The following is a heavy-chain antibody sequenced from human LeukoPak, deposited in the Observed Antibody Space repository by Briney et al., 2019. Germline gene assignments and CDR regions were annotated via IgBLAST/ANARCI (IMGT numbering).Heavy chain of an antibody. CDR1: GGSISSNSYY. J-gene: IGHJ4*02. CDR3: ARHLGGSSWIDY. V-gene: IGHV4-39*01. Sequence: PSETLSLTCTVSGGSISSNSYYWGWIRQPPGKGLEWIGSIYYSGNTYFNPSLKSRVTISVDTSKSQVSLKLTSVTAADTAVYYCARHLGGSSWIDYWGQGTLVTVSS. CDR2: IYYSGNT. D-gene: IGHD6-13*01.